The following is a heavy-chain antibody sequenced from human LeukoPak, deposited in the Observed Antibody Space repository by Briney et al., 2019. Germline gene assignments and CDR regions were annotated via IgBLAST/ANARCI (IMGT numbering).Heavy chain of an antibody. CDR3: ARERMYSGSGSTYPYYDY. V-gene: IGHV3-7*01. Sequence: GGSLRLSCAASGFTFSSYWMSWVRQSPGKGLEWVANIKPDGSENYFMDSVKGRFTISRDNAENALYLEMNSLRAEDTAVYFCARERMYSGSGSTYPYYDYWGQGTLVTVSS. CDR1: GFTFSSYW. J-gene: IGHJ4*02. CDR2: IKPDGSEN. D-gene: IGHD3-10*01.